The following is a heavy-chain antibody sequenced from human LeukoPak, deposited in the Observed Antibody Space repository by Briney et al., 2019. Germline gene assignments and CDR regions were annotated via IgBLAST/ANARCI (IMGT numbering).Heavy chain of an antibody. J-gene: IGHJ2*01. CDR1: GGSISSYY. CDR2: IYYSGST. Sequence: SETLSLTCTVSGGSISSYYWSWIRQPPGKGLEWIGYIYYSGSTNYNPSLKSRVTISVDTSKNQFSLKLSSVTAADTAVYYCARHRYVRDLEPWYFDLWGRGTLVTVSS. V-gene: IGHV4-59*08. CDR3: ARHRYVRDLEPWYFDL. D-gene: IGHD3-9*01.